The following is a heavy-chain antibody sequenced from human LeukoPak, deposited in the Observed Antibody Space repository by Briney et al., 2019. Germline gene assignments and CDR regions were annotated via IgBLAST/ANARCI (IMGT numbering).Heavy chain of an antibody. CDR1: GGSFSGYY. J-gene: IGHJ5*02. CDR3: ARGPGGIRYSSGWYRNWFDP. V-gene: IGHV4-34*01. Sequence: PSETLSLTCAVYGGSFSGYYWSWIRQPPGKGLEWIGEINHSGSTNYNPSLKSRVTISVDTSKNQFSLKLSSVTAADTAVYYCARGPGGIRYSSGWYRNWFDPWGQGTLVTVSS. CDR2: INHSGST. D-gene: IGHD6-19*01.